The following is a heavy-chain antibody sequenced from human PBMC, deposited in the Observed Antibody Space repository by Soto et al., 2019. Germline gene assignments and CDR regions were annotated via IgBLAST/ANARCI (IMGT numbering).Heavy chain of an antibody. J-gene: IGHJ6*02. CDR2: ISYDGSNK. CDR3: ARVGGGYDCNYYGMDV. CDR1: GFTFSSYA. Sequence: GGSLRLSCAASGFTFSSYAMHWVRQCRGKGLELVAVISYDGSNKYYADSVKGRFTISRDNSKNTLYLQMNSLRAEDTAVYYCARVGGGYDCNYYGMDVWGHGTTVTVS. V-gene: IGHV3-30-3*01. D-gene: IGHD5-12*01.